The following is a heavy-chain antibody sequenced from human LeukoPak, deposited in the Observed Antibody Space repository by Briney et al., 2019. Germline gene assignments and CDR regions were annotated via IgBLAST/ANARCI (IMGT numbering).Heavy chain of an antibody. D-gene: IGHD5-12*01. CDR1: GESFSGYY. J-gene: IGHJ4*02. Sequence: SETLSHTCAVYGESFSGYYWSWIRQPPGKGLEWVGEINHSGSTNNNPSRKSRDTKSVDPANNPSSLEPGSVSAPGPVLYYGARDKRQASGRGLDYWGQGTLVTVSS. CDR2: INHSGST. V-gene: IGHV4-34*04. CDR3: ARDKRQASGRGLDY.